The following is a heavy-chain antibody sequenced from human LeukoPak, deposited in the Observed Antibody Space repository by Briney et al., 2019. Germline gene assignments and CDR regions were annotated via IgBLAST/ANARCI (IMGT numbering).Heavy chain of an antibody. J-gene: IGHJ6*02. Sequence: ASVKVSCKASGYTFTDYYIHWVRQAPGQGLEWMGWINPNSGATNFGKKFQGRVTMTRDTSISTAYMELSRLRSDDTAVYYCARRPERAMVRGVIITFYGMDVWGQGTTVTVSS. V-gene: IGHV1-2*02. CDR1: GYTFTDYY. CDR3: ARRPERAMVRGVIITFYGMDV. D-gene: IGHD3-10*01. CDR2: INPNSGAT.